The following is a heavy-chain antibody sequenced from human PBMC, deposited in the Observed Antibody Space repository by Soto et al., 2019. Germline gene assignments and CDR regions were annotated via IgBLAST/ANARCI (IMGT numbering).Heavy chain of an antibody. Sequence: VGALRLSCAASGFTCSSYAMSWVRQAPGKGLEWVSAISGSGGSTYYADSVKGRFTISRDNSKITLYLQMNSLRAEDTAVYYCAKGIAARPPYGMDVWGQGPTVTVSS. J-gene: IGHJ6*02. CDR1: GFTCSSYA. CDR2: ISGSGGST. V-gene: IGHV3-23*01. D-gene: IGHD6-6*01. CDR3: AKGIAARPPYGMDV.